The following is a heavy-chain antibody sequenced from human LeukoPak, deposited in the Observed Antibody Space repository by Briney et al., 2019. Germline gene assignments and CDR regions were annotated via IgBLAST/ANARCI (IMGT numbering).Heavy chain of an antibody. D-gene: IGHD2-15*01. V-gene: IGHV1-8*03. J-gene: IGHJ3*02. CDR2: MNPNSGNT. CDR1: GYTFTSYD. Sequence: ASVKVSCKASGYTFTSYDINWVRRATGQGLEWMGWMNPNSGNTGYAQKFQGRVTITRNTSISTAYMELSSLRSEDTAVYYCARGLTYCSGGSCDDDAFDIWGQGTMVTVSS. CDR3: ARGLTYCSGGSCDDDAFDI.